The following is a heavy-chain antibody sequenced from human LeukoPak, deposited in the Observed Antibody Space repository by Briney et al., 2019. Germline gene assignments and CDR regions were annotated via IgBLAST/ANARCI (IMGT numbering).Heavy chain of an antibody. V-gene: IGHV3-30-3*01. CDR1: GFTLSRFA. D-gene: IGHD2-15*01. J-gene: IGHJ4*02. CDR3: AREADSGYYRTVDY. Sequence: PGGSLRLSCTASGFTLSRFAMHWVRQAPGKGLEWLGHMSDDGSEKHYVDSVRGRFTISRDPSKNTLYLEMTSLRTEDTAVCYCAREADSGYYRTVDYWGQGTMVTVS. CDR2: MSDDGSEK.